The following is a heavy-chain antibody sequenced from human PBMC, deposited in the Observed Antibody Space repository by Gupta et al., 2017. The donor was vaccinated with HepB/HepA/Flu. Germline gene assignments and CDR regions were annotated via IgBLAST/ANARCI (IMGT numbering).Heavy chain of an antibody. CDR2: MYYSGST. J-gene: IGHJ5*02. Sequence: QLQLQESGPGLVKPSETLSLTCTVSGGSISSSSYYWGWIRQPPGKGLEWIGSMYYSGSTYDNPALKSRVTISVDTSKKQFSLKLRSVTAADTAVYYCARHRGVLYWFDPGGQGTVVTVCS. D-gene: IGHD3-10*01. CDR1: GGSISSSSYY. V-gene: IGHV4-39*01. CDR3: ARHRGVLYWFDP.